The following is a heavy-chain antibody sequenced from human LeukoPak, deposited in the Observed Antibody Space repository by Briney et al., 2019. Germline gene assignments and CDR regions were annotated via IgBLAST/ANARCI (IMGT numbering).Heavy chain of an antibody. CDR3: ARGDPNCGGDCYAYYFDY. Sequence: SVKVSCKASGGTFRSYAINWVRQAPGQGLEWMGGIIPIFGTANYAQKFQGRVTITADESTSTAYMELSSLRSEDTAVYYCARGDPNCGGDCYAYYFDYWGQGTLVTVSS. J-gene: IGHJ4*02. V-gene: IGHV1-69*13. D-gene: IGHD2-21*02. CDR2: IIPIFGTA. CDR1: GGTFRSYA.